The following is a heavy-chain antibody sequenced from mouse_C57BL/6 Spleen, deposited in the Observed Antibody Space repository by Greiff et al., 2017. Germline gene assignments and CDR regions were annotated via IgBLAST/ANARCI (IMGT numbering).Heavy chain of an antibody. D-gene: IGHD2-3*01. CDR2: ISSGGDYI. CDR3: TRDCYYPFYYAMDY. J-gene: IGHJ4*01. Sequence: EVKLVESGEGLVKPGGSLKLSCAASGFTFSSYAMSWVRQTPEKRLEWVAYISSGGDYIYYADNVKGRFTISRDNARNSLYLQMSSLNSEDTAMYYCTRDCYYPFYYAMDYWGQGTSVTVSS. V-gene: IGHV5-9-1*02. CDR1: GFTFSSYA.